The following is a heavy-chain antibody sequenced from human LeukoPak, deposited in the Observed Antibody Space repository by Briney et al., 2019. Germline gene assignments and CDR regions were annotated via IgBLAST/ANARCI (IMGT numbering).Heavy chain of an antibody. CDR2: IKSDGSST. D-gene: IGHD1-1*01. J-gene: IGHJ4*02. Sequence: GGSLRLSCAASGFTFSSYWMHWVRQAPGKGLVWVSRIKSDGSSTSYADSVKGRFSISRDNAKNTVYLQMNSLRAEDTAVYYCARDQTAGGTSPDFDYWGQGTLVTVSS. V-gene: IGHV3-74*01. CDR3: ARDQTAGGTSPDFDY. CDR1: GFTFSSYW.